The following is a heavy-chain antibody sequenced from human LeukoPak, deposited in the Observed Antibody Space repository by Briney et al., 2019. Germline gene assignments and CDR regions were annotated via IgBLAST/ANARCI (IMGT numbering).Heavy chain of an antibody. CDR1: EMSFSAYY. V-gene: IGHV4-34*01. CDR3: ARGLPPGSGSRGSHAFDV. Sequence: SETLSLTCAVSEMSFSAYYWNWIRQSPGKGLEWIGEINYGGSTKYTPSLEGRGAILIDTSKNQFSLKLTSVTAADTAVYYCARGLPPGSGSRGSHAFDVWGQGTMVTVSS. D-gene: IGHD6-19*01. CDR2: INYGGST. J-gene: IGHJ3*01.